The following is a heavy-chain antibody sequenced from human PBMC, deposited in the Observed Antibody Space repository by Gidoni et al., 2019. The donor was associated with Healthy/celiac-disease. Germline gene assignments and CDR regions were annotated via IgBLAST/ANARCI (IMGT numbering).Heavy chain of an antibody. J-gene: IGHJ5*02. Sequence: QVQLGEAGGGRAQPGRCLGLSCAAPGFSVRSYALHWVRQAPGKVLECVAVISYDGSNKYYAGSVKGRFTISRDNSKNTLYLQMNSLRAEDTAVYYCARVIGSSQTEDWVNWFDPWGQGTLVTVSS. D-gene: IGHD6-13*01. V-gene: IGHV3-30*04. CDR1: GFSVRSYA. CDR2: ISYDGSNK. CDR3: ARVIGSSQTEDWVNWFDP.